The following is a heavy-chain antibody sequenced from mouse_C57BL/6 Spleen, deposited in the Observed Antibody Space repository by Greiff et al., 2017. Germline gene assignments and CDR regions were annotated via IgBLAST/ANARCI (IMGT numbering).Heavy chain of an antibody. CDR2: IDPETGGT. CDR1: GYTFTDYE. J-gene: IGHJ2*01. CDR3: TRPIYYGSSWGY. D-gene: IGHD1-1*01. V-gene: IGHV1-15*01. Sequence: QVQLQQSGAELVRPGASVTLSCKASGYTFTDYEMHWVKQTPVHGLEWIGAIDPETGGTAYNQKFKGKAILTADKSSSTAYMELRSLTSEDSAVYYCTRPIYYGSSWGYWGQGTTLTVSS.